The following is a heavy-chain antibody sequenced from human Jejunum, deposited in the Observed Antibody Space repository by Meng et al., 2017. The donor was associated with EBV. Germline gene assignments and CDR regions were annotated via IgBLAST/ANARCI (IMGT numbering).Heavy chain of an antibody. V-gene: IGHV4-59*01. Sequence: YNSESTNYKSSLKSRDTISADTSKNQFSLRLSSVTAADTAVYYCARDQNGSYFAYWCQGTLVTVSS. J-gene: IGHJ4*02. D-gene: IGHD1-26*01. CDR2: YNSEST. CDR3: ARDQNGSYFAY.